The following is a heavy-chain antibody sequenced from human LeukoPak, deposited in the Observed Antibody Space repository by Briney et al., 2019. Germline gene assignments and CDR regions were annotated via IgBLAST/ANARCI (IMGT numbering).Heavy chain of an antibody. J-gene: IGHJ4*02. V-gene: IGHV3-30-3*01. CDR1: GFTFSSYA. CDR2: ISYDGSNK. Sequence: PGGSLRLSCAASGFTFSSYAMHWVRQAPGKGLEWVAVISYDGSNKYYADSVKGRFTISRDNSKNTLYLQMNSLRAEDTAVYYCARVWGPTPYYYDSSGPISPAGYWGQGTLVTVSS. D-gene: IGHD3-22*01. CDR3: ARVWGPTPYYYDSSGPISPAGY.